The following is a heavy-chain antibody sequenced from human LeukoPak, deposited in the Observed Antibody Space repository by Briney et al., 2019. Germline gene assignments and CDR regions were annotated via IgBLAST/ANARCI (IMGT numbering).Heavy chain of an antibody. J-gene: IGHJ4*02. Sequence: PGGSLRLSCAASGFTFSNYAMSWVRQAPGKGLEWVAIIKQDGSEKYYVDSVKGRFTISRDNAKNSLYLQMNSLRAEDTAVYYCARDAIPSGSGSYNDYWGQGTLVTVSS. CDR1: GFTFSNYA. CDR2: IKQDGSEK. V-gene: IGHV3-7*04. CDR3: ARDAIPSGSGSYNDY. D-gene: IGHD3-10*01.